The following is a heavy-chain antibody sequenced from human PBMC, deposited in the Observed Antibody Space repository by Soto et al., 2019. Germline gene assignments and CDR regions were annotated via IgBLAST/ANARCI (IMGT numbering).Heavy chain of an antibody. Sequence: QVQLVQSGAEVKKPGASVRVSCKASVYTFTSYSFSWVRQAPGQGLEWMGRISTYNGYTKYAEKFLGRVTMTTDTSTSTVYMGLRSLRSDDTAVYFCASMETDYRYDDFDYWGQGTLVNVSS. CDR3: ASMETDYRYDDFDY. CDR1: VYTFTSYS. CDR2: ISTYNGYT. V-gene: IGHV1-18*01. D-gene: IGHD4-4*01. J-gene: IGHJ4*02.